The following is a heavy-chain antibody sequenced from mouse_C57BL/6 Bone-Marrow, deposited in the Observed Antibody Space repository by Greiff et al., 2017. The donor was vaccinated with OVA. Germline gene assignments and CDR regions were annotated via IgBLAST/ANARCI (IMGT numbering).Heavy chain of an antibody. Sequence: EVKVVESGGGLVKPGGSLKLSCAASGFTFSSSAMSWVRQTPEKRLGWVATISDGGSYTYSPDHVKGRFTISRDNAKNNLYMQMNNLKTEDTAMYYCARDPHNYGSVYWFAYWGQGTLVTVSA. CDR2: ISDGGSYT. J-gene: IGHJ3*01. V-gene: IGHV5-4*01. D-gene: IGHD1-1*01. CDR3: ARDPHNYGSVYWFAY. CDR1: GFTFSSSA.